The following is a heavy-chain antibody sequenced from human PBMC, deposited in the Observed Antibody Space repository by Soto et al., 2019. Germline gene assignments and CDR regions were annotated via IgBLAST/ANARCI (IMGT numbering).Heavy chain of an antibody. CDR2: ISYDGSNK. V-gene: IGHV3-30-3*01. D-gene: IGHD3-3*01. J-gene: IGHJ6*02. CDR3: ARGVLRVMEWAYYYGIDV. CDR1: GFTFSSYA. Sequence: QVQLVESGGGVVQPGRSLRPSCAASGFTFSSYAMHWVRQAPGKGLEWVAVISYDGSNKYYADSVKGRFTISRDNSKNTLYLQMNRLRAEDTAVYYCARGVLRVMEWAYYYGIDVWGQGTTVTVSS.